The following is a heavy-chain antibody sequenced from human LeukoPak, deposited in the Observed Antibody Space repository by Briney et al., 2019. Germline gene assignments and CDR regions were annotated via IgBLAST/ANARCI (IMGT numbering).Heavy chain of an antibody. CDR1: GGSISSYY. CDR3: ARGFLGSRGFGESYY. CDR2: IYYSGST. Sequence: PSETLSLTCTVSGGSISSYYWSWIRQPPGKGLEWIGYIYYSGSTNYNPSLKSRVTISVDTSKNQFSLKLSSVTAADTAVYYCARGFLGSRGFGESYYWGQGTLVTVSS. J-gene: IGHJ4*02. V-gene: IGHV4-59*01. D-gene: IGHD3-10*01.